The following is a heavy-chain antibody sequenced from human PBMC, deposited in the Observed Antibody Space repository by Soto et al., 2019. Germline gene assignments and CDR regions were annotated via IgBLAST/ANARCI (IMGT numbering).Heavy chain of an antibody. D-gene: IGHD2-15*01. Sequence: PGESLKISCKGSGYSFTSYWIGWVRQMPGKGLEWMGIIYPGDSDTRYSPSFQGQVTISADKSISTAYLQWSSLKASDTAMYYCARLRRDIVVVVAAPQAFDIWGQGTMVTVSS. CDR3: ARLRRDIVVVVAAPQAFDI. V-gene: IGHV5-51*01. CDR1: GYSFTSYW. J-gene: IGHJ3*02. CDR2: IYPGDSDT.